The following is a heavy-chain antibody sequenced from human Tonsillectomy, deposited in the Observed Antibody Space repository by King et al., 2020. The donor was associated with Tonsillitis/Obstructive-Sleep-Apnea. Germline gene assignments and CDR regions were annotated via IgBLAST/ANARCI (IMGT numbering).Heavy chain of an antibody. J-gene: IGHJ3*01. CDR3: ARDMVLEAGGDAFDH. Sequence: VQLQESGPGLVKPSETLSLTCTVSGGSISSYYWSWLRQPPGRGLDWIGYIYYSGSTNYNPSLKSRVTISVDTSKNQFSLKLSSVTAADTAVYYCARDMVLEAGGDAFDHWGQGTMVTVSS. V-gene: IGHV4-59*01. D-gene: IGHD2-8*01. CDR2: IYYSGST. CDR1: GGSISSYY.